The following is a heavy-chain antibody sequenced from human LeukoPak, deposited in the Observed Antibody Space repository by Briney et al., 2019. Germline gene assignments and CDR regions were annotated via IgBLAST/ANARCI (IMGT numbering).Heavy chain of an antibody. V-gene: IGHV3-30-3*01. D-gene: IGHD2-2*01. Sequence: PGGSLRLSCAASEFTFSSYAMHWVRQAPGKGLEWVAVISYDGSNKYYADSVKGRFTISRDNSKNTLYLQMNSLRAEDTAVYYCARGGQDQLPRRAHWFDPWGHGTLVTVSS. CDR1: EFTFSSYA. CDR2: ISYDGSNK. CDR3: ARGGQDQLPRRAHWFDP. J-gene: IGHJ5*02.